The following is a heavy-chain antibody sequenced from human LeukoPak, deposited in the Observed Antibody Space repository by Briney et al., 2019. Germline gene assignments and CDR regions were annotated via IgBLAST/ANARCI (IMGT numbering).Heavy chain of an antibody. D-gene: IGHD3-16*01. CDR1: GYTFTSYD. Sequence: AXVKVSCKASGYTFTSYDINWVRQAAGQGLEWMGWMNPNSGNTDYAQRFKGRVTMTRNTSISTAYMELSSLRSEDTAVYYCARGGSRGGAVDYWGQGTLVTVSS. CDR2: MNPNSGNT. CDR3: ARGGSRGGAVDY. J-gene: IGHJ4*02. V-gene: IGHV1-8*01.